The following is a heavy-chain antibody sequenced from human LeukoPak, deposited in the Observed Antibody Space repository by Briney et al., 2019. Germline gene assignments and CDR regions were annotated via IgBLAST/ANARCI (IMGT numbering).Heavy chain of an antibody. CDR2: INPSGGST. D-gene: IGHD6-13*01. CDR1: GYTFTSYY. V-gene: IGHV1-46*01. CDR3: ARVSATLGIAAAGPMKYYFDY. Sequence: ASVKVSCKASGYTFTSYYMHWVRQAPGQGLEWMGIINPSGGSTSYAQKFQGRVTMTRDTSTSTVYMELSSLRSEDTAVYYCARVSATLGIAAAGPMKYYFDYWGQGTLVTVSS. J-gene: IGHJ4*02.